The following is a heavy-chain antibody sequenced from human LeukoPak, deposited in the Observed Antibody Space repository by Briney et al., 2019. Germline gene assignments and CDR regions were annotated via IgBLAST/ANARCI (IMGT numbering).Heavy chain of an antibody. CDR1: GGTFSSYA. V-gene: IGHV1-69*05. Sequence: GASVKVSCKASGGTFSSYAISWVRQAPGQGLEWMGGIIPIFGTANYAQKFQGRVTITTDESTSTAYMELSSLRSEDTAVHYCAIVGATNSFDYWGQGTLVTVSS. CDR2: IIPIFGTA. J-gene: IGHJ4*02. D-gene: IGHD5-12*01. CDR3: AIVGATNSFDY.